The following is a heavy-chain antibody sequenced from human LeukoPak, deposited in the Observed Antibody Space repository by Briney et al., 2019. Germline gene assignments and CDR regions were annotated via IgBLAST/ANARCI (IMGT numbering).Heavy chain of an antibody. CDR2: IIPIFDTA. CDR1: GGTFSSYA. Sequence: GASVKVSCKASGGTFSSYAIGWVRQAPGQGLEWMGGIIPIFDTANYAQKFQGRVTTTTDESTSTAYMELSSLRSEDTAVYYCARRHDYGDSFDIWGQGTMVTVSS. V-gene: IGHV1-69*05. D-gene: IGHD4-17*01. J-gene: IGHJ3*02. CDR3: ARRHDYGDSFDI.